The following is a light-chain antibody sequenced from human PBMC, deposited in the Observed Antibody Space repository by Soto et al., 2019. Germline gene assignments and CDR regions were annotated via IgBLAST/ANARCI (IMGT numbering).Light chain of an antibody. J-gene: IGLJ2*01. CDR3: SSYTIRSTVV. CDR1: SSDVGAYNY. V-gene: IGLV2-14*03. CDR2: DVA. Sequence: QSALTQPASVSGSPGQSITISCTGTSSDVGAYNYVSWYQHHPGKAPKLMIYDVANRPSGVSNRFSGSKSGNTASLTISGLQAEDKADYYCSSYTIRSTVVFGGGTKLTVL.